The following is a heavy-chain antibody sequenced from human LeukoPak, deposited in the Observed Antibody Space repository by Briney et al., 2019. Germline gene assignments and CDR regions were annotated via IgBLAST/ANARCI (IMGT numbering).Heavy chain of an antibody. D-gene: IGHD2-2*01. CDR2: IYHSGST. V-gene: IGHV4-38-2*01. CDR3: ARLRTSCCIDY. CDR1: GYSISSGYY. Sequence: SETVSLTCAVSGYSISSGYYWGWIRQPPGKGLEWIGSIYHSGSTYYNPSLKSRVTISEDTSKNQSSLKLSSVTPADTAVYNCARLRTSCCIDYWGQGTLVTVSS. J-gene: IGHJ4*02.